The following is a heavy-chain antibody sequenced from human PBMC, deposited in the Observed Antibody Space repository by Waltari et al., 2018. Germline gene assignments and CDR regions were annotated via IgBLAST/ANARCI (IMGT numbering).Heavy chain of an antibody. V-gene: IGHV3-30*04. CDR1: GFTFSSYA. CDR2: ISYDGINK. J-gene: IGHJ6*02. Sequence: QVQLVESGGGVVQPGRSLRLSCAASGFTFSSYAMHWVRQAPGKGLEWVAVISYDGINKNHANSGKGRFTISRDNSKNTLYLQMNSLRAEDTAVYYCARDAGFMDVWGQGTTVTVSS. CDR3: ARDAGFMDV. D-gene: IGHD6-25*01.